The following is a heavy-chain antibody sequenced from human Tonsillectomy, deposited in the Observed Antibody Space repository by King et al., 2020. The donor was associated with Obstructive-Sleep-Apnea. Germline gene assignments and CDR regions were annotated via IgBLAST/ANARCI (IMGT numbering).Heavy chain of an antibody. J-gene: IGHJ4*02. D-gene: IGHD5-12*01. V-gene: IGHV4-4*02. CDR2: IYHSETT. Sequence: QLQESGPGLVKPSGTLSLTCVVSSGSISGTSWWSWVRQPPGKGLEWIGEIYHSETTNYNPSLKSRVTVSLDKSKNQFSLKLRSVTAADTAVYYCARGWARGIYYFDYWGQGTLVTVSA. CDR1: SGSISGTSW. CDR3: ARGWARGIYYFDY.